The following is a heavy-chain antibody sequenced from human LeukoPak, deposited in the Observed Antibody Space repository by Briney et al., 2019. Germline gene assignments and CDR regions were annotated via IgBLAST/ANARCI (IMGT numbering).Heavy chain of an antibody. CDR2: IDTDGSFT. Sequence: GGSLRLSCAASGFTFSSYWMHWVRQAPGKGLVWVSRIDTDGSFTSYADSVRGRFTISRDNAKNTLYLQMSSLRAEDTAVYYCIRGTVGALGNYYWGQGTLVTVSS. J-gene: IGHJ4*02. CDR1: GFTFSSYW. V-gene: IGHV3-74*01. CDR3: IRGTVGALGNYY. D-gene: IGHD1-26*01.